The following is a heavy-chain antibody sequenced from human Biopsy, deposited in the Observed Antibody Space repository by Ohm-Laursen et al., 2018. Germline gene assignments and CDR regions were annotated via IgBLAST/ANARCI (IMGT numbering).Heavy chain of an antibody. CDR2: ISGGGTI. J-gene: IGHJ6*02. V-gene: IGHV3-11*01. CDR3: ARDTRWSPYSVDV. Sequence: GSLRLSCTASGFSFSDYHTRRIRQAPGRGLEWVSYISGGGTIYYGDSMKGRVTISRDNAKNSLYLQMHSLRAEDTAVYYCARDTRWSPYSVDVWGQGTTVTVSS. CDR1: GFSFSDYH. D-gene: IGHD4-23*01.